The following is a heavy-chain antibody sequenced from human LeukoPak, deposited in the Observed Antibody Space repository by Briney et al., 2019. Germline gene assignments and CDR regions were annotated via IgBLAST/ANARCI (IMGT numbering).Heavy chain of an antibody. CDR1: GFTFSSYA. D-gene: IGHD2-2*02. CDR2: ISYDGSNK. V-gene: IGHV3-30-3*01. CDR3: ARDHIVVVPAAIQTYYYYYMDV. J-gene: IGHJ6*03. Sequence: PGRSLRLSCAASGFTFSSYAMHWVRQAPGKGLEWVAVISYDGSNKYYADSVKGRFTISRDNSKNTLYLQMNSLRAEDTAVYYCARDHIVVVPAAIQTYYYYYMDVWGKGTTVTVSS.